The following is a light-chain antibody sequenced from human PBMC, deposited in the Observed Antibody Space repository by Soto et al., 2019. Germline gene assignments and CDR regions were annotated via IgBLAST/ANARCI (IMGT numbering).Light chain of an antibody. CDR3: QSYDSSLSCLV. CDR2: GNN. V-gene: IGLV1-40*01. Sequence: QSILTQPPSVSGAPGQRVTISCTGSSSNIGAGYDVHWYQQLPGTAPKLLIYGNNNRPSGVPDRFSGSKSGTSASLAITGLQADDEADYYCQSYDSSLSCLVFGGGTKLTVL. CDR1: SSNIGAGYD. J-gene: IGLJ3*02.